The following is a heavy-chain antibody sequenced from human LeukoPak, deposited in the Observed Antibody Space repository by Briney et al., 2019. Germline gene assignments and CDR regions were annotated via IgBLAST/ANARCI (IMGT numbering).Heavy chain of an antibody. V-gene: IGHV5-51*01. CDR2: IYPGDPDT. CDR1: GYSFNSYW. D-gene: IGHD6-19*01. J-gene: IGHJ3*02. Sequence: GESLKISCKGSGYSFNSYWIGWVRQMPGKGLEWMGIIYPGDPDTRYSPSFQGQVTISADKSISTAYLQWSSLKASDTAMYYCARSVAGTLDAFDIWGQGTMVTVSS. CDR3: ARSVAGTLDAFDI.